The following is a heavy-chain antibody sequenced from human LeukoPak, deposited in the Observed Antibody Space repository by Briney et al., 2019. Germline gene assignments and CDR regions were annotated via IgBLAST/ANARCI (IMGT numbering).Heavy chain of an antibody. V-gene: IGHV4-39*07. CDR1: GGSISSSSYY. Sequence: SETLSLTCTVSGGSISSSSYYWGWIRQPPGKGREWIGSIYYRGGTYYNPSLKRRVTISVETSRNQFSLKLSSVTAAATAVYYCARDSSSVDSSGYYYKSFDYWGQGTLVTVSS. CDR3: ARDSSSVDSSGYYYKSFDY. D-gene: IGHD3-22*01. J-gene: IGHJ4*02. CDR2: IYYRGGT.